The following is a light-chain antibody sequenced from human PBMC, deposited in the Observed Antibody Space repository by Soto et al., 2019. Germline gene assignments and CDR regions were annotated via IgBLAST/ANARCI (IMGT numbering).Light chain of an antibody. CDR2: AAS. V-gene: IGKV1-39*01. CDR1: QSINTY. Sequence: DIQMTQSPSSLSASAGDRVTITCRASQSINTYLNWYQQKPGKAPNLLIYAASNLQSGVPSRFSGSGSGTDFTLTISSLQTEDIATYYCQQSYGTPMYTFGQGTKLEIK. CDR3: QQSYGTPMYT. J-gene: IGKJ2*01.